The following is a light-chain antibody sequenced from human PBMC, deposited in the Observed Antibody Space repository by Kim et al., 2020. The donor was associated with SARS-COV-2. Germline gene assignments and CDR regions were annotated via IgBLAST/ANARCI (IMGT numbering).Light chain of an antibody. CDR2: AAS. CDR1: QGISNY. J-gene: IGKJ1*01. CDR3: QNYNGAPWT. Sequence: ASVGDRVTITCRADQGISNYLAWYQQRPAKAPKLLIYAASTLQSGVPSRFSGSESGTHFTLTISSLQPEDFATYYCQNYNGAPWTFDQGTKVDIK. V-gene: IGKV1-27*01.